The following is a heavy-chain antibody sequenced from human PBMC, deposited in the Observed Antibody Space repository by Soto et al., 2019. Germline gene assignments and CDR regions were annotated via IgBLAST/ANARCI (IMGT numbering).Heavy chain of an antibody. J-gene: IGHJ4*02. D-gene: IGHD2-15*01. CDR1: GGSISSYY. V-gene: IGHV4-59*01. CDR3: AGEDCSGGSCSYALDY. Sequence: QVQLQESGPGLVKPSETLSLTCTVSGGSISSYYWIRQPPGKGLEWIGYLYYSGSTNYNPSLKSRVTISVDPSKNQFSLKLSSVTAADTAVYYCAGEDCSGGSCSYALDYWGQGTLVTVSS. CDR2: LYYSGST.